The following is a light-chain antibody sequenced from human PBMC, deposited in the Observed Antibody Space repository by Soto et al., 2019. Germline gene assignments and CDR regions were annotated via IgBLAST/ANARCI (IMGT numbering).Light chain of an antibody. CDR2: GAS. Sequence: EIVLTQSPGTLSLSPGNSATLSCRASQTVISDYLTWYQQTPGQAPRLLIYGASSRATDTPDRFSGRGSGTDFSLTTSRLEPGDFAVYYCQVYGNSMWTFGQGTKVDIK. V-gene: IGKV3-20*01. J-gene: IGKJ1*01. CDR3: QVYGNSMWT. CDR1: QTVISDY.